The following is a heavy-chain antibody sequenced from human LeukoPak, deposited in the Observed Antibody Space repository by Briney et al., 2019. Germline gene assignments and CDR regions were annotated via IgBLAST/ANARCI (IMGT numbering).Heavy chain of an antibody. CDR1: GFTFSSYS. J-gene: IGHJ6*04. Sequence: GGSLRLTCAASGFTFSSYSMNWVRQAPGKGLEWVSSISSSSSYIYYADSVKGRFTISRDNAKNSLYLQMNSLRAEDTAVYYCARDGYYGSGSYSYYYGMDVWGKGTTVTVSS. D-gene: IGHD3-10*01. V-gene: IGHV3-21*01. CDR3: ARDGYYGSGSYSYYYGMDV. CDR2: ISSSSSYI.